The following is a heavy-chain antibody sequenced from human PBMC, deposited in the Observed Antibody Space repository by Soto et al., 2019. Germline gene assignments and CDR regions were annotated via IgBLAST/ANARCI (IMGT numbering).Heavy chain of an antibody. CDR3: ANAASYDSSGYPDY. V-gene: IGHV3-30*18. CDR1: GFTFSSYG. D-gene: IGHD3-22*01. Sequence: QVQLVESGGGVVQPGRSLRLSCAASGFTFSSYGMHWVRQAPGKGLEWVAVISYDGSNKYYADSVKGRFAISRDNSKNTLYLQMNSLRAEDTAVYYCANAASYDSSGYPDYWGQGTLVTVSS. CDR2: ISYDGSNK. J-gene: IGHJ4*02.